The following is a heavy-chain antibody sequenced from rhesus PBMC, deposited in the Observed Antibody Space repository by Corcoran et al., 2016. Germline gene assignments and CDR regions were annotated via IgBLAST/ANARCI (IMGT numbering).Heavy chain of an antibody. Sequence: EVQLVESGGGLAKPGGSLRNSGASSGCALSGYWLTWVRQTPGKGLGWISSMNGGGGTTYYADSVKGRFTISRDNSKNTLSLQMNSLRAEDTAVYYCAKADSWGQGVVVTVSS. J-gene: IGHJ6*01. V-gene: IGHV3S42*01. CDR1: GCALSGYW. CDR2: MNGGGGTT. CDR3: AKADS.